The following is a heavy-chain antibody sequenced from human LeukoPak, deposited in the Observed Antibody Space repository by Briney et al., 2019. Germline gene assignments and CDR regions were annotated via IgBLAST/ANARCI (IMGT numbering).Heavy chain of an antibody. CDR3: ASQHS. CDR1: GFIFSSYG. CDR2: IWYDGSNK. J-gene: IGHJ4*02. Sequence: GGSLRLSCVASGFIFSSYGMHWVRQAPGKGLEWVAVIWYDGSNKYYADSVKGRFTISRDDSKNTLYLQMNSLRAEDTAVYYCASQHSWGQGTPVTVSS. V-gene: IGHV3-33*01.